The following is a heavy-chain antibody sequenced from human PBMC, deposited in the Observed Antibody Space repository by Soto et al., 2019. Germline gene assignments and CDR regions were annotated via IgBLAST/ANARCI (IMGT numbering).Heavy chain of an antibody. V-gene: IGHV3-23*01. CDR2: ISGNGGST. J-gene: IGHJ4*02. CDR3: AKDRTFGPPLVRFDS. D-gene: IGHD6-6*01. Sequence: GGSLRLSCAASGFTFDDYTMHWVRQAPGKGLEWVSAISGNGGSTYYADSVKGRFTISRDNSKSTLHLQMNSLRVEDTAVYYCAKDRTFGPPLVRFDSWGQGTLVTVSS. CDR1: GFTFDDYT.